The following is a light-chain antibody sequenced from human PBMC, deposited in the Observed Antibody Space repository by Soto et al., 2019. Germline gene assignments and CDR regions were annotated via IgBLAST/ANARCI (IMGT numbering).Light chain of an antibody. J-gene: IGKJ1*01. CDR3: QQYNTPWT. CDR1: QSISSW. CDR2: KAS. Sequence: DIQMTQSPSTLSASVGDRVTITCRASQSISSWLAWYQQKPGKAPKLLIYKASSLESGVPSRFSGSGSGTEFTLTISSLQPDDFATYYFQQYNTPWTFGQGTKVEIK. V-gene: IGKV1-5*03.